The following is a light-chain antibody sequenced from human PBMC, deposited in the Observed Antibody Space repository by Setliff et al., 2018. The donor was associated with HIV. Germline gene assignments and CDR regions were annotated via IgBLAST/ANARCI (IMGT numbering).Light chain of an antibody. CDR3: SSYAITNTLP. J-gene: IGLJ1*01. CDR1: SSDVGGYSY. CDR2: EVT. V-gene: IGLV2-14*01. Sequence: QSVLTQPASVSGSPGQSITISCTGTSSDVGGYSYVSWYQQHPGRAPKLIIYEVTNRPSGVSSRFSGSKSGNTASLTISGLQAEDEADYYCSSYAITNTLPFGTGTKVTVL.